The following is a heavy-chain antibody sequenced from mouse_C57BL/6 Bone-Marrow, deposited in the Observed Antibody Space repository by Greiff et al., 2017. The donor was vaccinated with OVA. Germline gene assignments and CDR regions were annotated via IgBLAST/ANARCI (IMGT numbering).Heavy chain of an antibody. Sequence: VQLQQPGAELVKPGASVKLSCKASGYTFTSYWMHWVKQRPGQGLEWIGMIHPNSGSTNYNEKFKSKATLTVDKSSSTAYMQLSSLTSEDSAVYYCARRTTVVATEAMDYWGQGTSVTVSS. CDR3: ARRTTVVATEAMDY. CDR2: IHPNSGST. D-gene: IGHD1-1*01. V-gene: IGHV1-64*01. CDR1: GYTFTSYW. J-gene: IGHJ4*01.